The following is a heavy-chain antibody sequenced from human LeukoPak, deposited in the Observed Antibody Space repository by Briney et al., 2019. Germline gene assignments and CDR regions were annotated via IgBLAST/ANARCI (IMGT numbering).Heavy chain of an antibody. CDR3: ARDGPLSPGGWFDP. V-gene: IGHV4-30-4*08. Sequence: PSETRSLTCTVSGGSISSGDYYWSWIRQPPGKGLEWIGYIYYSGSTYYNPSLKSRVTISVDTSKNQFSLKLSSVTAADTAVYYCARDGPLSPGGWFDPWGQGTLVTVSS. J-gene: IGHJ5*02. D-gene: IGHD2-8*01. CDR2: IYYSGST. CDR1: GGSISSGDYY.